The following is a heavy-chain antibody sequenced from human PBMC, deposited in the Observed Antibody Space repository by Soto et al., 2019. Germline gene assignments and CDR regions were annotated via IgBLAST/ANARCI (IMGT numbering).Heavy chain of an antibody. J-gene: IGHJ5*02. CDR3: AKGDNLGPKTGYAFDP. CDR2: TYFRSKWYN. V-gene: IGHV6-1*01. CDR1: GDSVASNSAA. Sequence: SQTLSLTCAISGDSVASNSAAWNWIRQSPSRGLEWLGRTYFRSKWYNDYAVSVKSRIIINPDTSNNQFSLQLNSVTPEDTAVYFCAKGDNLGPKTGYAFDPWGQGIMVTVSS. D-gene: IGHD5-12*01.